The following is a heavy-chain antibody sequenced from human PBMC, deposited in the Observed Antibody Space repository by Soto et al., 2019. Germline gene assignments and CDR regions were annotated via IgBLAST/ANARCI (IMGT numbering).Heavy chain of an antibody. CDR1: GYSISSGYY. CDR2: IYHGGGT. D-gene: IGHD4-17*01. Sequence: KTSETLSLTCAVSGYSISSGYYWGWLRQPPGKGLEWIGSIYHGGGTYYNPSLKSRVSISVDTSKNEFSLKLTSITAADTAIYFCARRGGGDYLFDSWGQGILVTVSS. CDR3: ARRGGGDYLFDS. V-gene: IGHV4-38-2*01. J-gene: IGHJ4*02.